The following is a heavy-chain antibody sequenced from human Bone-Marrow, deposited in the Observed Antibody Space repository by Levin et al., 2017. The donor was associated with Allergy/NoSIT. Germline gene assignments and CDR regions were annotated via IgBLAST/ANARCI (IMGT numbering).Heavy chain of an antibody. CDR1: GAFTSGDHC. V-gene: IGHV4-4*02. J-gene: IGHJ6*03. Sequence: GSLRLSCTVSGAFTSGDHCWSWVRQSPGKGLEWIGEIYQTGRTNYNPSLESRVTMSLDKSKSQFSLKMTSVTAADTAIYYCAREAKGVALTYYYMDVWGKGTTVTVSS. D-gene: IGHD2-21*01. CDR3: AREAKGVALTYYYMDV. CDR2: IYQTGRT.